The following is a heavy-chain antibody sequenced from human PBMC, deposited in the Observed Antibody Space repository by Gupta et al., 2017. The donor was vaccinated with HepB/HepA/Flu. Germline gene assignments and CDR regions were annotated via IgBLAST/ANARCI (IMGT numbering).Heavy chain of an antibody. J-gene: IGHJ3*02. D-gene: IGHD3-16*02. V-gene: IGHV4-59*08. CDR3: ARLWSPFPPDDYVWGSYRYTRASDAFDI. CDR1: GGSISSYY. CDR2: IYYSGST. Sequence: QVQLQESGPGLVKPSETLSLTCTVSGGSISSYYWSWIRQPPGKGLEWIGYIYYSGSTNYNPSLKSRVTISVDTSKNQFSLKLSSVTAADTAVYYCARLWSPFPPDDYVWGSYRYTRASDAFDIWGQGTMVTVSS.